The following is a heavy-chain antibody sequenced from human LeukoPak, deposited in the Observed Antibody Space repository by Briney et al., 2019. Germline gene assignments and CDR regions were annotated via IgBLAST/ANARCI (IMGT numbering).Heavy chain of an antibody. Sequence: GGSLRLSCAASGFTFSSYSMNWVRQAPGKGLEWVSVIYSGGSTYYADSVKGRFTISRDNSKNTLYLQMNSLRAEDTAVYYCAREGVIAVAGTWYYGMDVWGQGTTVTVSS. V-gene: IGHV3-66*01. CDR3: AREGVIAVAGTWYYGMDV. D-gene: IGHD6-19*01. CDR2: IYSGGST. CDR1: GFTFSSYS. J-gene: IGHJ6*02.